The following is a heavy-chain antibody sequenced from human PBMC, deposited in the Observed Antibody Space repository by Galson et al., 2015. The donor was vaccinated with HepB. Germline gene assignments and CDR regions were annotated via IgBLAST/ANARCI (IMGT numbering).Heavy chain of an antibody. J-gene: IGHJ4*02. V-gene: IGHV1-2*06. CDR1: GYTFTGYY. Sequence: SVKVSCKASGYTFTGYYMHWVRQAPGQGLEWMGRINPNSGVTDYAQNFQGRVTMTRDTSISTAYMELTGLRSDDTAAYYCARDFKYYGAPAGGDWGQGTLVIVSS. CDR2: INPNSGVT. CDR3: ARDFKYYGAPAGGD. D-gene: IGHD3-10*01.